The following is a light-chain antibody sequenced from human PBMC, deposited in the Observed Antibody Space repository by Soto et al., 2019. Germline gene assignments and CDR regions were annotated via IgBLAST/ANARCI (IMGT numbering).Light chain of an antibody. CDR1: QSISNS. CDR2: QAS. CDR3: QQYSNYLYT. J-gene: IGKJ2*01. V-gene: IGKV1-5*03. Sequence: DVQMTQSPSTLSASVGDRVTITYRASQSISNSLAWYQQKPGKAPKLLIYQASTLEGGVPSRFSGSGSGTEFTLTISSLQPDDFATYYCQQYSNYLYTFGQGTKVDIK.